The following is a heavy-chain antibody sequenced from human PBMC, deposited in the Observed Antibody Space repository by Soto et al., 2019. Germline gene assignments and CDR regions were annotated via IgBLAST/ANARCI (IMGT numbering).Heavy chain of an antibody. D-gene: IGHD5-18*01. J-gene: IGHJ3*02. V-gene: IGHV4-61*01. CDR3: ARFQGERGYSYRLGLLDI. CDR1: VGSVSSGSYY. CDR2: IYYSGST. Sequence: SETLSLTCTFSVGSVSSGSYYCSWIGQPPWKGLEWIGYIYYSGSTNYNPSLKSRVTISVDTSKNQFSLKLSSVTAADTAVYYCARFQGERGYSYRLGLLDILGQGTMVIVSS.